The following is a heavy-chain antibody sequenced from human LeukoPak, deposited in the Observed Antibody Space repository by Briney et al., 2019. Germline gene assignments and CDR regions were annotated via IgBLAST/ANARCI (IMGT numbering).Heavy chain of an antibody. CDR1: GFTFSSYS. J-gene: IGHJ6*02. D-gene: IGHD2-21*02. CDR2: ISSGSSYI. CDR3: ARGAVVVTAIYYYYGMDV. V-gene: IGHV3-21*01. Sequence: GGSLRLSCAASGFTFSSYSMNWVRQAPGKGLEWVSSISSGSSYIYYADSVKGRFTISRDNAKNSLYLQMNSLRAEDTAVYYCARGAVVVTAIYYYYGMDVWGQGTTVTVSS.